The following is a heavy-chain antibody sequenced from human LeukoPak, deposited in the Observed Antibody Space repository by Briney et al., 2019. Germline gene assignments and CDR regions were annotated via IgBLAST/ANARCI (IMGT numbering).Heavy chain of an antibody. CDR2: IYITGST. V-gene: IGHV4-4*07. D-gene: IGHD3-22*01. CDR1: GGSISNYC. Sequence: PSETLSLTCTVSGGSISNYCWSWIRQSAGKGLEWIGRIYITGSTNYNPSLKSRVSMSLDTSKNQFSLKLSSVTAADTAVYYCARSPRPPYDSSGYYFPYGAFDIWGQGTMVTVSS. CDR3: ARSPRPPYDSSGYYFPYGAFDI. J-gene: IGHJ3*02.